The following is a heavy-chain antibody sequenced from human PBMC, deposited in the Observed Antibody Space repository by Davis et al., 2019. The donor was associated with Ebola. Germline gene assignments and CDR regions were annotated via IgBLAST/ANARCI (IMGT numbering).Heavy chain of an antibody. D-gene: IGHD6-19*01. Sequence: MPSETLSLTCTVSGGSISSYYWSWIRQPPGKGLEWIGYIYYSGSTNYNPSLKSRVTISVDTSKNQLSLKLSSVTAADTAVYYCARSRGAVAGNWFDPWGQGTLVTVSS. V-gene: IGHV4-59*01. CDR1: GGSISSYY. CDR3: ARSRGAVAGNWFDP. CDR2: IYYSGST. J-gene: IGHJ5*02.